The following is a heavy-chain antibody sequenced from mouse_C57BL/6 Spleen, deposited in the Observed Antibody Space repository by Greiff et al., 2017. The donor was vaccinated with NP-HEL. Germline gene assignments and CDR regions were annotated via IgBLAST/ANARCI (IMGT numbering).Heavy chain of an antibody. Sequence: EVKVEESGGGLVQPGGSMKLSCVASGFTFSNYWMNWVRQSPEKGLEWVAQIRLKSDNYATHYAESVKGRFTISRDDSKSSVYLQMNNLRAEDTGIYYCTHSNYFDYWGQGTTLTVSS. D-gene: IGHD2-5*01. CDR2: IRLKSDNYAT. J-gene: IGHJ2*01. CDR3: THSNYFDY. CDR1: GFTFSNYW. V-gene: IGHV6-3*01.